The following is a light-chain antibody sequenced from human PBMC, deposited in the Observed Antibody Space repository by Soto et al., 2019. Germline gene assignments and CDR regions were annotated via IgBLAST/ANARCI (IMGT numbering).Light chain of an antibody. CDR2: DAS. CDR3: QQYNSYSIT. Sequence: EIVLTQSPATLSLSPGERATLSCRASQSVSSYLAWYQQKPGQAPRLLIYDASNRATGIPGRFSGSGSGTEFTLTISSLQPDDFATYYCQQYNSYSITFGQGTRLEIK. J-gene: IGKJ5*01. V-gene: IGKV3-11*01. CDR1: QSVSSY.